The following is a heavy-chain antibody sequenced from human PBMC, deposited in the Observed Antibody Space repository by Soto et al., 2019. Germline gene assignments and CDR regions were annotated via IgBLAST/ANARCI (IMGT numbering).Heavy chain of an antibody. CDR3: ARGAPPTVVVVAARWERRYYFDY. CDR1: GYTFTSYG. V-gene: IGHV1-18*01. CDR2: ISAYNGNT. Sequence: ASVKVSCKASGYTFTSYGISWVRQAPGQGLEWMGWISAYNGNTNYAQKLQGRVTMTTDTSTSTAYMELRSLSSVTAADTAVYYCARGAPPTVVVVAARWERRYYFDYWGQGTLVTVSS. D-gene: IGHD2-15*01. J-gene: IGHJ4*02.